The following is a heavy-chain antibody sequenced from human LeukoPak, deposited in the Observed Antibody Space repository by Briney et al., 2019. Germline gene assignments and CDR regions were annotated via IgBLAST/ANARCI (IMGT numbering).Heavy chain of an antibody. V-gene: IGHV4-59*01. CDR1: GDSISRYY. D-gene: IGHD3-10*01. J-gene: IGHJ6*02. Sequence: DPSETLSLTCTVSGDSISRYYWSWIRQPPGKGLEWIGYIHYSGSTNNSPSLKSRLTISIDTSKNQFSLKLSSVTAADTAVYYCARNYASGNYFDFYYYNMDVWGQGTTVTVSS. CDR2: IHYSGST. CDR3: ARNYASGNYFDFYYYNMDV.